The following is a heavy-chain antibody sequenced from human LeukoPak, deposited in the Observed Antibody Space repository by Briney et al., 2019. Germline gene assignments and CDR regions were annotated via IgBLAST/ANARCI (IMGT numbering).Heavy chain of an antibody. V-gene: IGHV3-21*01. CDR2: INILASCI. CDR3: ARLRRNSDRSGYYYYYDY. Sequence: AGSLRLSCEASGLIFSDYSFNWIRQAPGKGLEWVSSINILASCIYYADSVKGRFIRSRENAKTSMYLRMDSLRAEDTAFYYCARLRRNSDRSGYYYYYDYWGQGTLVTVSP. J-gene: IGHJ4*02. CDR1: GLIFSDYS. D-gene: IGHD3-22*01.